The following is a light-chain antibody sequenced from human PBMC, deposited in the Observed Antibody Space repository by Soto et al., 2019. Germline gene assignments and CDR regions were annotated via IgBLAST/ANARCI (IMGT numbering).Light chain of an antibody. CDR2: DAS. CDR3: QQYDTYPCT. Sequence: DIQMTQSPTTLSASVGGRVIITCRASQRMSAWLAWYQQKPGIAPKLLIYDASSLEDGVPSRFSGSGSGTDFTLTINSLQPDDFATYYCQQYDTYPCTFGQGTKVDIK. CDR1: QRMSAW. V-gene: IGKV1-5*01. J-gene: IGKJ1*01.